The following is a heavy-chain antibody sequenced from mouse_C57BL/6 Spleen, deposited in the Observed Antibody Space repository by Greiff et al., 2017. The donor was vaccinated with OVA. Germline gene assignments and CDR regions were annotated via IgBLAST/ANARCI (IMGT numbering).Heavy chain of an antibody. V-gene: IGHV1-61*01. J-gene: IGHJ2*01. Sequence: QVQLQQPGAELVRPGSSVKLSCKASGYTFTSYWMDWVKQRPGQGLEWIGNIYPSDSETHYNQKFKDNATLTVDKSSSTAYMQLSSLTSEDSAVYYCARRVLLRYPYDDWGQGTTLTVSS. CDR3: ARRVLLRYPYDD. D-gene: IGHD1-1*01. CDR1: GYTFTSYW. CDR2: IYPSDSET.